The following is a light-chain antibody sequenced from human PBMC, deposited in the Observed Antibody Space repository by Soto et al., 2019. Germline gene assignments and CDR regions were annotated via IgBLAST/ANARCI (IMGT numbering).Light chain of an antibody. CDR2: DVS. Sequence: QSALTQPASVSGSPGQSITISCTGTSSDVGGYNYVSWYQQHPGKAPKLMIYDVSNRPSGVSNRFSGSKSGNTACLTISGLQAEDEADYYRSSYTSSSTLVVFGGGTKLTV. CDR3: SSYTSSSTLVV. V-gene: IGLV2-14*01. CDR1: SSDVGGYNY. J-gene: IGLJ2*01.